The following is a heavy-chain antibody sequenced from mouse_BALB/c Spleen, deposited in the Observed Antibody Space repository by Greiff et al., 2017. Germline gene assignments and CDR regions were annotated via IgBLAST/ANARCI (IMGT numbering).Heavy chain of an antibody. CDR2: INPYNGDT. V-gene: IGHV1-20*02. Sequence: VQLQQSGPELVKPGASVKISCKASGYSFTGYFMNWVMQSHGKSLEWIGRINPYNGDTFYNQKFKGKATLTVDKSSSTAHMELRSLASEDSAVYYCARSYYGYERKMSAMDYWGQGTSVTVSS. CDR3: ARSYYGYERKMSAMDY. D-gene: IGHD1-2*01. J-gene: IGHJ4*01. CDR1: GYSFTGYF.